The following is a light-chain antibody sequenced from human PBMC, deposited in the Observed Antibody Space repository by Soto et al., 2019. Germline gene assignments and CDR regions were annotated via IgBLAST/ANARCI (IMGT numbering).Light chain of an antibody. Sequence: QSVLTQPPSVSAAPGQTVTISCSGSSSNIGNNYVSWYQHLPGTAPKLLTYDNNRRPSGIPDRFSGSKSGTSATLGITGLQTGDEADYYCGTWDSTLSAVVFGGGTKVTVL. V-gene: IGLV1-51*01. CDR1: SSNIGNNY. J-gene: IGLJ2*01. CDR2: DNN. CDR3: GTWDSTLSAVV.